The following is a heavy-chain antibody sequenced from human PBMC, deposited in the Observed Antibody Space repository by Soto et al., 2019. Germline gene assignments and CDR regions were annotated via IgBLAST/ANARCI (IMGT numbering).Heavy chain of an antibody. D-gene: IGHD1-1*01. J-gene: IGHJ4*02. V-gene: IGHV1-2*02. CDR3: ARGPATAKPEGVDF. CDR2: INPNSGGT. Sequence: ASVKVSCKASGYTFSDYYIHWVRQAPGQGLEWMGWINPNSGGTKYAPKFQGGVTMTRDTSITTAYMELSRLRSGDTAVYYCARGPATAKPEGVDFWGQGTLVTVS. CDR1: GYTFSDYY.